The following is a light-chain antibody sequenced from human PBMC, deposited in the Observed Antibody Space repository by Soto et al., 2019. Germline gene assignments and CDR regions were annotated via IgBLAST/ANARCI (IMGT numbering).Light chain of an antibody. CDR3: QHYNSYSEA. Sequence: DVQLTQSPSTLSGSVGDRVTITCRASQTLSSWLAWYQQKPGKPPKLLIYKASTLKGGHPSRFSGSGSGTEFTLTISTLQPDDFATNYCQHYNSYSEALGKGTKVDIK. CDR2: KAS. V-gene: IGKV1-5*03. CDR1: QTLSSW. J-gene: IGKJ1*01.